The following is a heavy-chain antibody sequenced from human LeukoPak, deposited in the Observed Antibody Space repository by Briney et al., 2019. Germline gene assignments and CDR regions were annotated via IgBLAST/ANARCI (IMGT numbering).Heavy chain of an antibody. J-gene: IGHJ4*02. V-gene: IGHV1-46*01. CDR3: ARDGARYDSSAFDY. Sequence: ASMKVSCKASGYTFTSYYMHWVRQAPGQGLKWMGIINPSGGSTSYAQKFQGRVTMTRDMSTSTVYMELSSLRSEDTAVYYCARDGARYDSSAFDYWGQGTLVTVSS. CDR1: GYTFTSYY. D-gene: IGHD3-22*01. CDR2: INPSGGST.